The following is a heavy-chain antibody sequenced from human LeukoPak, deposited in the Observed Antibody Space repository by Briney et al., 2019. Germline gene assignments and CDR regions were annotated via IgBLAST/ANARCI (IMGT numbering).Heavy chain of an antibody. CDR2: IIPIFGTA. CDR3: ARRYYDSSGYYYFDY. V-gene: IGHV1-69*05. CDR1: GGTFSSYA. D-gene: IGHD3-22*01. Sequence: ASVKVSCKASGGTFSSYAISWVRQAPGQGLEWMGGIIPIFGTANYAQKFQGRVTITTDESTSTAYMELSSLRSEDTAVYYCARRYYDSSGYYYFDYWGQETLVTVSS. J-gene: IGHJ4*02.